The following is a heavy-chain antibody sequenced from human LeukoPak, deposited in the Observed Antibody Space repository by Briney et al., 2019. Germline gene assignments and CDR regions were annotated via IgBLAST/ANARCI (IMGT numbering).Heavy chain of an antibody. D-gene: IGHD2-21*02. CDR3: ARSPAYCGGDCFVFDY. Sequence: SETLSLTCTVSGGSISSYYWSWLRQPPGKGLEWIGYIYYSGSTNYNPSLKSRVTISVDTSKNQFSLKLSSVTAADTAVYYCARSPAYCGGDCFVFDYWGQGTLVTVSS. CDR1: GGSISSYY. V-gene: IGHV4-59*01. J-gene: IGHJ4*02. CDR2: IYYSGST.